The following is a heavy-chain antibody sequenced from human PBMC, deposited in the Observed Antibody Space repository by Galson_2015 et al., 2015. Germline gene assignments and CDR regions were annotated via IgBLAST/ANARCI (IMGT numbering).Heavy chain of an antibody. CDR2: ISYDGSNK. CDR3: ARDYLSVTAIRLGYFQH. D-gene: IGHD2-21*02. V-gene: IGHV3-30-3*01. Sequence: SLRLSCAASGFTFSSYAMHWVRQAPGKGLEWVAVISYDGSNKYYADSVKGRFTISRDNSKNTLYLQMNSLRAEDTAVYYCARDYLSVTAIRLGYFQHWGQGTLVTVSS. J-gene: IGHJ1*01. CDR1: GFTFSSYA.